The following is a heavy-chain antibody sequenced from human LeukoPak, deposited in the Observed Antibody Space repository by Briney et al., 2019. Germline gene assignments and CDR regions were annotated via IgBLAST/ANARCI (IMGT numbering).Heavy chain of an antibody. D-gene: IGHD3-10*01. V-gene: IGHV3-20*04. CDR3: ARGSSGTYYITIDF. Sequence: GGSLRLSCAASGFTFGDYAMSWVRQAPGKGLEWVSGISWNGGSIGYGDSVKGRFTISRDNAKNSLYLQMNSLRVEDTALYYCARGSSGTYYITIDFWGQGTLVTVSS. CDR2: ISWNGGSI. J-gene: IGHJ4*02. CDR1: GFTFGDYA.